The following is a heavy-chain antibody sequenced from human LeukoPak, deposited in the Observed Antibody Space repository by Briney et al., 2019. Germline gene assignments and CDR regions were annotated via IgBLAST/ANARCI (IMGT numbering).Heavy chain of an antibody. CDR3: ARAGDSSGYYPYRFDY. CDR2: IYHSGST. CDR1: GYSISSGYY. V-gene: IGHV4-38-2*02. J-gene: IGHJ4*02. D-gene: IGHD3-22*01. Sequence: SETLSLTCTVSGYSISSGYYWGWIRQPPGQGLEWIGSIYHSGSTYYNPSLKSRVTISVDTSKNQFSLKLSSVTAADTAVYYCARAGDSSGYYPYRFDYWGQGTLVTVSS.